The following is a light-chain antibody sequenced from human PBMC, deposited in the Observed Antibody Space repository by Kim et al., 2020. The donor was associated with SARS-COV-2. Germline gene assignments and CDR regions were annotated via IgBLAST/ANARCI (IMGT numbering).Light chain of an antibody. V-gene: IGKV4-1*01. Sequence: DIVMTQSPDSLAVSLGERASIDCKSSQSVLSTSNNKNYLAWYQQRPGQPPKLLIYWASTRESGIPDRFSGSGSVTDFTLTINSLQAEDVAVYYCQQYYNTHPTFGGGTKVDIK. CDR2: WAS. CDR1: QSVLSTSNNKNY. CDR3: QQYYNTHPT. J-gene: IGKJ4*01.